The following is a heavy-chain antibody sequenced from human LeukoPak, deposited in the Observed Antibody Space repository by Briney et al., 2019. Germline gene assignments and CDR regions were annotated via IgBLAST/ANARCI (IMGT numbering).Heavy chain of an antibody. Sequence: ASVKVSCKASGYTFTGYYMHWVRQAPGQGLEWMGWINPNSGGTNYAQKFQGRVTMTRDTSISTAYMELSRLRSDDTAVYYCARVSEFLVATIQGSPFDIWGQGTMVTVSS. J-gene: IGHJ3*02. CDR2: INPNSGGT. D-gene: IGHD5-12*01. CDR3: ARVSEFLVATIQGSPFDI. V-gene: IGHV1-2*02. CDR1: GYTFTGYY.